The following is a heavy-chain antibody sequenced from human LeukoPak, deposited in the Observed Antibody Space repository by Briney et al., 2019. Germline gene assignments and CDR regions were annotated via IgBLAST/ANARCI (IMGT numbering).Heavy chain of an antibody. V-gene: IGHV3-7*04. CDR2: IKQDGSDK. Sequence: GASLTLSCAASGFTFSSYWMSWVRQAPGKGLEWVANIKQDGSDKYYVDPVKGRFTISRDNAKNSLYLQMNSLRAEDTAVYYCARDPYDSSWGLCYFDYWGQGNLVTVSS. CDR1: GFTFSSYW. D-gene: IGHD3-22*01. CDR3: ARDPYDSSWGLCYFDY. J-gene: IGHJ4*02.